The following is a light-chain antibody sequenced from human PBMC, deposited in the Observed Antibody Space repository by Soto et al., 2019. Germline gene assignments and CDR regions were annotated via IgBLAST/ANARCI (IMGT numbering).Light chain of an antibody. CDR1: QTVNNNY. V-gene: IGKV3-20*01. J-gene: IGKJ5*01. CDR3: QQYSDLPMT. CDR2: GAS. Sequence: DIVLTQSPGTLSLSPGERAILSCRASQTVNNNYLAWCQLKPGQAPRLLIYGASRRATGIPDRFSGSASGTDFTLTISRLEPEDFAVYFCQQYSDLPMTFGQGTRLEI.